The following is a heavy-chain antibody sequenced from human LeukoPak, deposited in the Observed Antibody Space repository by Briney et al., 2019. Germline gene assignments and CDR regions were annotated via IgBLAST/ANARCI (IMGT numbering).Heavy chain of an antibody. J-gene: IGHJ4*02. CDR3: AREGGSGYYFDY. CDR1: GFXFSSYA. CDR2: ISYDGSNK. D-gene: IGHD3-22*01. V-gene: IGHV3-30-3*01. Sequence: GGSLRLSCAASGFXFSSYAMHWVRQAPGKGLEWVAVISYDGSNKYYADSVKGRFTISRDNSKNTLYLQMNSLRAEDTAVYYCAREGGSGYYFDYWGQGTLVTVSS.